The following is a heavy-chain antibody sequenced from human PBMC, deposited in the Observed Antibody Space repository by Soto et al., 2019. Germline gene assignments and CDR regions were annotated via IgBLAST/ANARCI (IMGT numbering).Heavy chain of an antibody. Sequence: PGGSLRLSCAASGFTFSDYYMSWIRQAPGKGLEWVSYISSSGSTIYYADSVKGRFTISRDNAKNSLYLQMNSLRAEDTAVYYYARGLRTNLLLIYYYYYMDVWGKGTTVTVSS. CDR1: GFTFSDYY. J-gene: IGHJ6*03. CDR2: ISSSGSTI. V-gene: IGHV3-11*01. CDR3: ARGLRTNLLLIYYYYYMDV. D-gene: IGHD2-15*01.